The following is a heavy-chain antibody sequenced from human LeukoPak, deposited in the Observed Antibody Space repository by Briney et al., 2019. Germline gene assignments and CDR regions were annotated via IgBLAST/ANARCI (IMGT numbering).Heavy chain of an antibody. V-gene: IGHV3-7*01. CDR3: ARDQAGVVPAAIPIDY. J-gene: IGHJ4*02. D-gene: IGHD2-2*01. Sequence: QSGGSLRLSCAASGFTFSSLWMSWVPQAPGKGLEWVANIKQDGSEKYYVDSVKGRFTISRDNAKNSLYLQMNSLRAEDTAVYYCARDQAGVVPAAIPIDYWGQGTLVTVSS. CDR2: IKQDGSEK. CDR1: GFTFSSLW.